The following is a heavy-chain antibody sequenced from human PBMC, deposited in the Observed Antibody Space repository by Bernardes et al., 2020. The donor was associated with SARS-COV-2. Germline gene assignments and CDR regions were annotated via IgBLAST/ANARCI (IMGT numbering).Heavy chain of an antibody. J-gene: IGHJ6*02. Sequence: SETLSLTCTVSGGSLSSYYWTWIRQPPGKGLEWIGCFYYGGSTNYNPSLKSRVTISVDTSKNQISLKLNSVTAADTAVYYCARDSYGGMDVWGQGTTVTVSS. CDR1: GGSLSSYY. CDR2: FYYGGST. CDR3: ARDSYGGMDV. D-gene: IGHD3-10*01. V-gene: IGHV4-59*01.